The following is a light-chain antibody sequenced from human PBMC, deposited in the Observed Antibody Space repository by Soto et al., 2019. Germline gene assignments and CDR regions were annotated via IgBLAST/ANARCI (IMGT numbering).Light chain of an antibody. Sequence: EIVFTQSPATLSLSPGERATLSCRASQSVSSNNLAWLRQKPGQAPRLLIYGASNRATGIPARFSGSGSGTDFTLTISSLEPEDFAVYYCQQDSNWPPTFGQGARLEI. J-gene: IGKJ5*01. CDR1: QSVSSN. CDR3: QQDSNWPPT. CDR2: GAS. V-gene: IGKV3-11*01.